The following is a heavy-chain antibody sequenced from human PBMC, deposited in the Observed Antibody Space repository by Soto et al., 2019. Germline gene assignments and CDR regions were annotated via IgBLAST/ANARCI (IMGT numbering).Heavy chain of an antibody. CDR3: AREPVDDYIWGSYRAIDY. CDR1: GYTFTSYG. D-gene: IGHD3-16*02. Sequence: ASVKGSCTASGYTFTSYGVSWVRQAPGQGLEWMGWISAYNGNTNYAQKLQGRVTMTTDTSTSTAYMELRSLRSDDTAVYYCAREPVDDYIWGSYRAIDYWGQGTLVTVSS. CDR2: ISAYNGNT. J-gene: IGHJ4*02. V-gene: IGHV1-18*01.